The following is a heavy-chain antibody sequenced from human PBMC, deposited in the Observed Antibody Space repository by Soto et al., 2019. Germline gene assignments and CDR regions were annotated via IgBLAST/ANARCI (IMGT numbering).Heavy chain of an antibody. J-gene: IGHJ4*02. Sequence: GASVKVSCKASGGTFNSYGISWVRQAPGQGLEWMGGIIPIFETTNYAQKFQGRVTITADESTSTAYMELSSLRSEDTAVYYCARAFVEMATITPLFDYWGQGTLVTVSS. D-gene: IGHD5-12*01. CDR1: GGTFNSYG. CDR3: ARAFVEMATITPLFDY. CDR2: IIPIFETT. V-gene: IGHV1-69*13.